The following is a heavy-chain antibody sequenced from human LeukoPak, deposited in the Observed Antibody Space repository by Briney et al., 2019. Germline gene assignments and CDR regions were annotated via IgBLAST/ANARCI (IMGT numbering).Heavy chain of an antibody. J-gene: IGHJ4*02. V-gene: IGHV3-48*03. CDR1: GFTFNYFE. Sequence: GGSLRLSCAASGFTFNYFEMNWVRQAPGKGLEWVSYISRSGITTYYADSVRGRFTISRDNAKNSLYLQMNSLRADDTAVYYCARDKTPVDYYFDSWAREPWSPSPQ. CDR3: ARDKTPVDYYFDS. CDR2: ISRSGITT. D-gene: IGHD4-23*01.